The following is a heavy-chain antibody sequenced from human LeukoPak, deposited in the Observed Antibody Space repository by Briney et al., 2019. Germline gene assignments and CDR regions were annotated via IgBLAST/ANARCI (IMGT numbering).Heavy chain of an antibody. Sequence: SETLSLTWTVSGGSISSVSYYGGWIRQPPGKGLEWIGSIYYSGSTYYNPSLQSRVTMSVYTSKNQFSLKCISVTAADTSLYYCARQTLADTIDYWGQGTLVTVSS. CDR3: ARQTLADTIDY. CDR1: GGSISSVSYY. J-gene: IGHJ4*02. CDR2: IYYSGST. D-gene: IGHD6-19*01. V-gene: IGHV4-39*01.